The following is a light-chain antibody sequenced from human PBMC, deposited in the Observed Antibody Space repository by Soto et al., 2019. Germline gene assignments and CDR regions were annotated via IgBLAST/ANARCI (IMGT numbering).Light chain of an antibody. CDR1: QSVSSNY. J-gene: IGKJ2*02. CDR2: GAS. V-gene: IGKV3-20*01. CDR3: QQYGNSPCT. Sequence: EIVLTQSPAILSLSPGERATLSCRASQSVSSNYLAWFQQKPGQAPRLLITGASSRATGIPDRFSGSGSGTDFTLTISRLEPEDFAVYYCQQYGNSPCTFGQGTKLEIK.